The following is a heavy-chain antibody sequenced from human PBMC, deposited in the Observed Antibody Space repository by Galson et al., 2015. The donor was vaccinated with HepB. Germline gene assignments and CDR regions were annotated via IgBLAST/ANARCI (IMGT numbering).Heavy chain of an antibody. V-gene: IGHV3-48*01. D-gene: IGHD6-19*01. Sequence: SLRLSCAASGFTFSCYSMNWVRQAPGKGLEWVSYISSSSSTIYYADSVQGRVTISRDNDKNSLYLQMNSLRAEDTAVYYCARGRGSSGWPPYWYFDLWGRGTLVTVSS. CDR1: GFTFSCYS. CDR2: ISSSSSTI. J-gene: IGHJ2*01. CDR3: ARGRGSSGWPPYWYFDL.